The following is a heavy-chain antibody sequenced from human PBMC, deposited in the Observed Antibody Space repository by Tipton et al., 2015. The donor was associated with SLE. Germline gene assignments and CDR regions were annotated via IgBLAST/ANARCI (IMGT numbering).Heavy chain of an antibody. D-gene: IGHD6-13*01. V-gene: IGHV4-34*01. CDR2: ISHTGST. CDR3: ATRGSSSWYFFDY. J-gene: IGHJ4*02. Sequence: TLSLTCAVYGGSISASYWSWIRQPPGKGLEWIGEISHTGSTNFNPSLKSRVAISADTSKRQFSLKLSSVTAADTAVYYCATRGSSSWYFFDYWGQGTLVTVSS. CDR1: GGSISASY.